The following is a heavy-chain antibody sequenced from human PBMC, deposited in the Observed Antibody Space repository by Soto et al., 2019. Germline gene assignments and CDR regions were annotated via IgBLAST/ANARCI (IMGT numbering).Heavy chain of an antibody. J-gene: IGHJ4*02. CDR3: ARERTKYGGYVYY. CDR1: GGTFSSYA. V-gene: IGHV1-69*13. D-gene: IGHD2-15*01. Sequence: SVKVSCKASGGTFSSYAISWVRQAPGQGLEWMGGIIPIFGTANYAQKFQGRVTITADESTSTAYMELSSLRSEDTDVYYCARERTKYGGYVYYWGQGTLFAVSS. CDR2: IIPIFGTA.